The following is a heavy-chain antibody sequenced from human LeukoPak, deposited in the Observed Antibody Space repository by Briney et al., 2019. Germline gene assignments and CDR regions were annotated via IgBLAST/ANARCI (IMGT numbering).Heavy chain of an antibody. J-gene: IGHJ4*02. CDR1: GGSISSYY. D-gene: IGHD5-24*01. CDR2: IYYSGST. CDR3: ARGGVEMATTPSYYFDY. V-gene: IGHV4-59*01. Sequence: PSETLSRNCTVAGGSISSYYWSWIRQPPGKGLEWTGYIYYSGSTNYNPSLKSRVTISVDTSKNQFSLKLSSVTAADTAVYYCARGGVEMATTPSYYFDYWGQGTLVTVSS.